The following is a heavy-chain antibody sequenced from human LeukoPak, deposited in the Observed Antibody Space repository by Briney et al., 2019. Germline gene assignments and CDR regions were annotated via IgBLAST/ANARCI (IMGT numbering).Heavy chain of an antibody. CDR2: ISGSGGST. V-gene: IGHV3-23*01. CDR3: AKMGVVAARPGTFDY. D-gene: IGHD6-6*01. J-gene: IGHJ4*02. Sequence: GGSLRLSCAASGFTFTSYAMSWVRQAPGKGLEWVSAISGSGGSTYHADSVKGRFTISRDNSKNTLYLQMNSLRAEDTAVYYCAKMGVVAARPGTFDYWGQGTLVTVSS. CDR1: GFTFTSYA.